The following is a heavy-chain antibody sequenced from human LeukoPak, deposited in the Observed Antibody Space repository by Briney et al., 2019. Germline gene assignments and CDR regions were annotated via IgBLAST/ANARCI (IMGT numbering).Heavy chain of an antibody. V-gene: IGHV4-39*07. Sequence: SETLSPTCTVSGGSISSSSYYWGWIRQPPGKGLEWIGSIYYSGSTYYNPSLKSRVTISVDTSKNQFSLKLSSVTAADTAVYYCARVQSEAAGTFLYYYYYYMDVWGKGTTVTVSS. CDR3: ARVQSEAAGTFLYYYYYYMDV. D-gene: IGHD6-13*01. CDR1: GGSISSSSYY. CDR2: IYYSGST. J-gene: IGHJ6*03.